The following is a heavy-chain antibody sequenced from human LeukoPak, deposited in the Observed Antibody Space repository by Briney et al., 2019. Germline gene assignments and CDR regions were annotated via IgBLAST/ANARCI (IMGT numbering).Heavy chain of an antibody. Sequence: GGSLRLSCAASGFTFSSYDMSWVRQAPGKGLEWVSSITGSGTNTFYADSVRGRFTISRDNSRNTLYLQMNSLRDEDTAVYYCAKDLGNKPKYYYDSSGYWETLLDYWGQGTLVTVSS. CDR1: GFTFSSYD. J-gene: IGHJ4*02. D-gene: IGHD3-22*01. CDR2: ITGSGTNT. V-gene: IGHV3-23*01. CDR3: AKDLGNKPKYYYDSSGYWETLLDY.